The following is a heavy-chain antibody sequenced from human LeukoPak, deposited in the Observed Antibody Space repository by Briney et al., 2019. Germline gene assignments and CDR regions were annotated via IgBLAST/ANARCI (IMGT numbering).Heavy chain of an antibody. Sequence: PGGSLRLSCTASGFTFRNYEMNWVRQAPGKGLEWVSYISTGGGAVTYADSVKGRFTVSRDNAKSSLYLQMNSLRAEDTAVYYCARDSSESGDQHDYWGQGTLVTVSS. V-gene: IGHV3-48*03. CDR2: ISTGGGAV. J-gene: IGHJ4*02. CDR3: ARDSSESGDQHDY. D-gene: IGHD2-21*02. CDR1: GFTFRNYE.